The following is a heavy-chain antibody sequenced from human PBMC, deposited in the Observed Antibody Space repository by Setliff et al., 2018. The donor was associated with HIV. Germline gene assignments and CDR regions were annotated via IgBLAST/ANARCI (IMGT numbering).Heavy chain of an antibody. D-gene: IGHD6-13*01. J-gene: IGHJ5*02. V-gene: IGHV4-38-2*01. Sequence: PSETLSLTCAVSGYSISSGYYWGWIRQPPGKGLEWIGTIYQSGNTYYNPSLKSRVTMSVDTSKNQFSLKLSSVTAADTGVYYCVRLGGSSGWYRIDSWGQGTLVTRLL. CDR1: GYSISSGYY. CDR2: IYQSGNT. CDR3: VRLGGSSGWYRIDS.